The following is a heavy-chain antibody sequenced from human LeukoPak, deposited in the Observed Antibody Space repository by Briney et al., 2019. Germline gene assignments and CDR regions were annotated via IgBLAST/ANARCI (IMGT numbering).Heavy chain of an antibody. CDR3: PVSGYYPEALDY. D-gene: IGHD3-3*01. V-gene: IGHV1-18*01. J-gene: IGHJ4*02. CDR1: GYTFTSYG. CDR2: ISADNGNT. Sequence: ASVKVSCKASGYTFTSYGISWVRQAPGQGLEWIGWISADNGNTNYAQKLQGRVTMTTDTSTSTAYMELRSLRSDDTAVYYCPVSGYYPEALDYWGQGTLVTVSS.